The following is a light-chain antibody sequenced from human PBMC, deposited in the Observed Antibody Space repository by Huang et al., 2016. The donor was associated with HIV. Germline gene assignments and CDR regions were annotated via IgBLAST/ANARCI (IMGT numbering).Light chain of an antibody. CDR2: KAS. CDR1: QSISSW. CDR3: QQYNSYSWT. Sequence: DIQMTQSPSTLSASVGDRVTITCRASQSISSWLAWYQQKPGKAPKHLIYKASSLESGVPSRFSGSGSGTEFTLTISSLQPDDFATYYCQQYNSYSWTFGPGTKVEIK. J-gene: IGKJ1*01. V-gene: IGKV1-5*03.